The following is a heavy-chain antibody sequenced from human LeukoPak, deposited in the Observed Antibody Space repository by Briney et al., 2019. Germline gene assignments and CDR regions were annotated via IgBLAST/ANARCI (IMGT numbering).Heavy chain of an antibody. D-gene: IGHD3-9*01. CDR1: GYSISSSSYY. J-gene: IGHJ5*02. CDR3: ARGGRTIWT. Sequence: SETLSLTCTVSGYSISSSSYYWGWIRQPPGKGLEWIGSIYYSGSTYYNPSLKSRVTISVDTSKNQFSLKLSSVTAADTAVYYCARGGRTIWTWGQGTLVTVSS. V-gene: IGHV4-39*07. CDR2: IYYSGST.